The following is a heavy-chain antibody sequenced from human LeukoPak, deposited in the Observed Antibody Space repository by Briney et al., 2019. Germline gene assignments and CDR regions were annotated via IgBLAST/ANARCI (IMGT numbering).Heavy chain of an antibody. CDR1: GFTFSSYA. D-gene: IGHD3-10*01. CDR2: ISGSGGST. J-gene: IGHJ6*02. CDR3: AKDTTGFGEFNYYYYGMDV. Sequence: PGGSLRLSCVASGFTFSSYAMSWVRQAPGKGLEWVSAISGSGGSTYYADSVKGRFTISRDNSKNTLYLQMNSLRAEDTAVYYCAKDTTGFGEFNYYYYGMDVWGQGTTVTVSS. V-gene: IGHV3-23*01.